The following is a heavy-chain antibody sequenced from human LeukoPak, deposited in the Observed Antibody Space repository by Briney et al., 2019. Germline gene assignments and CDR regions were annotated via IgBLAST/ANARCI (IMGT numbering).Heavy chain of an antibody. Sequence: GGSLRLSCAASAFTFSSYWIHWVRQAPGKGLVWVSRINSDGSSTSYADSVKGRFTISRDNAKNTLYLQMNSLRAEDTAVYYCARRSMVTANGFDIWGQGTMVTVSS. CDR2: INSDGSST. V-gene: IGHV3-74*01. CDR3: ARRSMVTANGFDI. CDR1: AFTFSSYW. D-gene: IGHD5-18*01. J-gene: IGHJ3*02.